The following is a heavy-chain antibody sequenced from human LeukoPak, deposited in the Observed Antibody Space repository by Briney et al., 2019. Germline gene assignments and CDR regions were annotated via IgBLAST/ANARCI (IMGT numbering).Heavy chain of an antibody. J-gene: IGHJ3*01. CDR2: ISGSGGST. CDR1: GFPFRRCA. D-gene: IGHD6-19*01. V-gene: IGHV3-23*01. Sequence: GGSLRLSCTASGFPFRRCAVSWVRRARGKGLEWVSAISGSGGSTYYAGSVKGRFTNSRDNAKNTLNLQMNSLRAEDKAAYYCAKAEQWLVYVWGQGTMVTVSS. CDR3: AKAEQWLVYV.